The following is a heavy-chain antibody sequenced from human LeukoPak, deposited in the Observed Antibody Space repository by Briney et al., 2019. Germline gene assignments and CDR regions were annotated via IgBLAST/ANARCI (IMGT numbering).Heavy chain of an antibody. CDR2: IRSKAYGGTT. Sequence: PGRSLRLSCTASGFTFGDYAMSRFRQAPGKGLEWVGFIRSKAYGGTTEYAASVKGRFTISRDDSKSIAYLQMNSLKTEDTAVYYCTRDGDYLDDAFDIWGQGTMVTVSS. V-gene: IGHV3-49*03. J-gene: IGHJ3*02. CDR3: TRDGDYLDDAFDI. CDR1: GFTFGDYA. D-gene: IGHD4-17*01.